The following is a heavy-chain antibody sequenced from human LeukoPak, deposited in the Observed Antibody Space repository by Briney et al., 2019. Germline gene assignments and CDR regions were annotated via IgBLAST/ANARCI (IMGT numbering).Heavy chain of an antibody. D-gene: IGHD2-8*01. CDR3: ARQESCTNGVCYVGWFDP. V-gene: IGHV4-39*01. Sequence: PSETLSLTCTVSGGSISNSNDYWAWIRQPPGKGLEWIGSIYHSGNIFQNQSLASRVTISVDTSKNQFSLNLNSVTAADTAVYYCARQESCTNGVCYVGWFDPWGQGTLVSVSS. CDR2: IYHSGNI. CDR1: GGSISNSNDY. J-gene: IGHJ5*02.